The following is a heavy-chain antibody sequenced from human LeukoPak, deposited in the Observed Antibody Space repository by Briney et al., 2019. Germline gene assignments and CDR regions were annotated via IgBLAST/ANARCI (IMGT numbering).Heavy chain of an antibody. V-gene: IGHV3-48*04. Sequence: PGGSLRLSCAASGFTFSSYSMNWVRQAPGKGLEWVSYISSSSSTIYYADSVKGRFTISRDNAKNSLYLQMNSLRAEDTAVYYCARVLSGAAAGYGMDVWGQGTTVTVSS. CDR3: ARVLSGAAAGYGMDV. J-gene: IGHJ6*02. D-gene: IGHD6-13*01. CDR2: ISSSSSTI. CDR1: GFTFSSYS.